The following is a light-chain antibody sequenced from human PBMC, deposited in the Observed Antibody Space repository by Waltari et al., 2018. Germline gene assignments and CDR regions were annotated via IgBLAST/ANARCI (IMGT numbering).Light chain of an antibody. Sequence: DIQMTQSPSSLSASVGDRVTITCRASQSISSYLNWYQQKPGKAPKLLIYTASSLQSGVPSRFSGSGSGTDFTFTISSLQPEDIATYYCQQYDNLPPGLTFGGGTKVEIK. CDR3: QQYDNLPPGLT. CDR2: TAS. V-gene: IGKV1-33*01. J-gene: IGKJ4*01. CDR1: QSISSY.